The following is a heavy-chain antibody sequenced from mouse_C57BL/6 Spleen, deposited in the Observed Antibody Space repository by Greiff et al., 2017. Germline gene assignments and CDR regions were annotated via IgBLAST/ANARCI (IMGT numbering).Heavy chain of an antibody. J-gene: IGHJ4*01. CDR2: IHPNSGST. V-gene: IGHV1-64*01. CDR1: GYTFTSYW. CDR3: ARGESSSYAMDY. Sequence: VQLQQPGAELVKPGASVKLSCKASGYTFTSYWMHWVKQRPGQGLEWIGMIHPNSGSTNYNEKFKSKATLTVDKSSSTAYMQLSSLTSEDSAVYYCARGESSSYAMDYWGQGTSVTVSS.